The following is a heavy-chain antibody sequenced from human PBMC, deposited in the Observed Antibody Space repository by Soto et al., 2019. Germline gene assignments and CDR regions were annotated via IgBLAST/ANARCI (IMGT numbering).Heavy chain of an antibody. D-gene: IGHD6-25*01. Sequence: QVHLQESGPGLVKPSETLSLTCIVSGGSVSNNYWSWVRQPPGKGLEWIGYVYYTGTTKYNPSLQRRLTISVDTSKNQFSLTLSSVTPADTAIYYCARVFPHGYSDSWGQGILVTVSS. CDR2: VYYTGTT. CDR1: GGSVSNNY. CDR3: ARVFPHGYSDS. J-gene: IGHJ4*02. V-gene: IGHV4-59*02.